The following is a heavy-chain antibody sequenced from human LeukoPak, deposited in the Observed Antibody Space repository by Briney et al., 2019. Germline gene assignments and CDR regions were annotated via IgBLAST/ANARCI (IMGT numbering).Heavy chain of an antibody. CDR3: AKATYSSGWYSTFDY. Sequence: GGSLRLSCAASGFTFDDYAMHWVRQAPGKGLEWVSAISWNSGSIGYADSVKGRFTISRDNAKNSLHLQMNSLRAEDTALYYCAKATYSSGWYSTFDYWGQGTLVTVSS. D-gene: IGHD6-19*01. CDR1: GFTFDDYA. V-gene: IGHV3-9*01. CDR2: ISWNSGSI. J-gene: IGHJ4*02.